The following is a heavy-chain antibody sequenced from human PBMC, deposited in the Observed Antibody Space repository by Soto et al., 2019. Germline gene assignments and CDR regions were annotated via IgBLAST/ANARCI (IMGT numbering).Heavy chain of an antibody. CDR2: IWYDGSNK. CDR3: ARPMNGIADYFDY. V-gene: IGHV3-33*01. Sequence: QVQLVESGGGVVQPGRSLRLSCAASGFTFSSYGMHWVRQAPGKGLEWVAVIWYDGSNKYYADSVKGRFTISRDNSKNTRYLQMNCLRAEDKAVYYCARPMNGIADYFDYWGQGTLVILSS. D-gene: IGHD6-13*01. J-gene: IGHJ4*02. CDR1: GFTFSSYG.